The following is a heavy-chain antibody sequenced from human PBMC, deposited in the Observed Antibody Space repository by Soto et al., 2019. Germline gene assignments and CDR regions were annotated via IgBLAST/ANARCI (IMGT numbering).Heavy chain of an antibody. V-gene: IGHV4-39*01. CDR3: ARHISSGTNIAAIRSFDP. D-gene: IGHD1-7*01. CDR2: IYYRGNT. Sequence: SETLSLTSSVSDDNINSDKYYWGWIRQPPGKGLEWIGNIYYRGNTNYNPSLKTRITISPDTSKNQFSLKLSSVTAADTAVYYCARHISSGTNIAAIRSFDPWGQGTLVTVSS. CDR1: DDNINSDKYY. J-gene: IGHJ5*02.